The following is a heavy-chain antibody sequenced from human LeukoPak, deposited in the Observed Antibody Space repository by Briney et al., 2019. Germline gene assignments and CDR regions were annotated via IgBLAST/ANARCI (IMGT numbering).Heavy chain of an antibody. D-gene: IGHD4-17*01. Sequence: SETLSLTRTVSGGSISSYYWSWIRQPPGKGLEWIGYIYYSGSTNYNPSLKSRVTISVDTSKNQFSLKLSSVTAADTAVYYCARAGPPTGIDYWGQGTLVTVSS. CDR3: ARAGPPTGIDY. CDR2: IYYSGST. V-gene: IGHV4-59*01. CDR1: GGSISSYY. J-gene: IGHJ4*02.